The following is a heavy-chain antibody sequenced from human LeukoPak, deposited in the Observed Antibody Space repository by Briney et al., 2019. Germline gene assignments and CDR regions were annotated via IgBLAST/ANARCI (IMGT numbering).Heavy chain of an antibody. Sequence: GGSLRLSCAASGFTFSRYWMNWVRQAPGKGLEWVASIKEDGSEKSYVDSVKGRFTVSRDNAKNTLYLQMNSLRAEDTAVYYCARDTGYSINYWGQGTLVTVSS. CDR1: GFTFSRYW. CDR2: IKEDGSEK. D-gene: IGHD6-13*01. J-gene: IGHJ4*02. V-gene: IGHV3-7*01. CDR3: ARDTGYSINY.